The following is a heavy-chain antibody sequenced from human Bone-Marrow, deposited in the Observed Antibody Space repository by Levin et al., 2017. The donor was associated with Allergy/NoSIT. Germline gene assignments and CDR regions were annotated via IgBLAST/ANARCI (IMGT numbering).Heavy chain of an antibody. CDR1: GFTFSSYA. J-gene: IGHJ3*02. Sequence: GGSLRLSCAASGFTFSSYAMSWVRQAPGKGLEWVSSLSGGGTSTYYADSVKGRFTVSRDNSNNTLYLQMNSLRAEDTAIYYCAKCPVPYSYDTRGYEVDAFEIWGKGTMVAVSS. D-gene: IGHD3-22*01. CDR3: AKCPVPYSYDTRGYEVDAFEI. CDR2: LSGGGTST. V-gene: IGHV3-23*01.